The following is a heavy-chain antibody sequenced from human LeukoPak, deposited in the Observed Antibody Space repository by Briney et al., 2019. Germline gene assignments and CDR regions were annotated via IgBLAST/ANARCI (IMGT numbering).Heavy chain of an antibody. Sequence: PSETLSLTCAVYGGSFSGYYWSWIRQPPGKGLEWIGEINHSGSTNYNPSLKSRVTISIDTSKNQFSLKLSSVTAADTAVYYCARWHDLRIRTSGPLAAGENYWGQGALVTVSS. CDR3: ARWHDLRIRTSGPLAAGENY. D-gene: IGHD6-13*01. CDR2: INHSGST. CDR1: GGSFSGYY. V-gene: IGHV4-34*01. J-gene: IGHJ4*02.